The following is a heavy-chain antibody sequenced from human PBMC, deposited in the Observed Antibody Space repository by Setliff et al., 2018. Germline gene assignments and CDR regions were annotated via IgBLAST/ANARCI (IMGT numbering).Heavy chain of an antibody. CDR1: GFTFSSYD. D-gene: IGHD6-19*01. Sequence: PGASLKISCAASGFTFSSYDMHWVRQATGKGLEWVSAIGTAGDTYYPGSMKGRFTISRENAKNSLYLQINSLRAGDTAVYYCARVSSGWYGTYYYYYMDVWGKGTTVTVSS. CDR3: ARVSSGWYGTYYYYYMDV. CDR2: IGTAGDT. V-gene: IGHV3-13*01. J-gene: IGHJ6*03.